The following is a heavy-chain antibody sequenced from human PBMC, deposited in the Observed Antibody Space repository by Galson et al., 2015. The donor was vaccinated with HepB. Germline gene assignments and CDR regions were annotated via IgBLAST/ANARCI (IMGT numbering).Heavy chain of an antibody. CDR1: GFIFSSGA. J-gene: IGHJ3*02. D-gene: IGHD3-16*01. V-gene: IGHV3-23*01. Sequence: SLRLSCAASGFIFSSGAMSWARLAPGKGLEWVSGLSGSGLTTYYADSVKGRFAISRDTSKNTLYLQMNSLRVEDTAVYYCAKDRGRYVGDAFDIWGQGTMVTVSS. CDR3: AKDRGRYVGDAFDI. CDR2: LSGSGLTT.